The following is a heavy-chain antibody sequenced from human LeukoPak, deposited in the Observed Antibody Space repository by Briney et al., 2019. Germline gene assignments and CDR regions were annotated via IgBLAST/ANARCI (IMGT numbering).Heavy chain of an antibody. V-gene: IGHV4-30-2*01. CDR1: VGSISSGGYS. J-gene: IGHJ3*02. Sequence: SETLSLTCAVAVGSISSGGYSWSWIRQPPGKGLECIGHIYHSGSTYYNPSLKSRVTISVDRSKNQFSLKLSSVTAADTAVYYCARGVDYAGPPRGDAFDIWGQGTMVTVSS. CDR2: IYHSGST. D-gene: IGHD4-17*01. CDR3: ARGVDYAGPPRGDAFDI.